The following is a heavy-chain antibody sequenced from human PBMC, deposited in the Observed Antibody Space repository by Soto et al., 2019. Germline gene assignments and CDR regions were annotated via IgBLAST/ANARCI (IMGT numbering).Heavy chain of an antibody. CDR2: INHSGST. J-gene: IGHJ4*02. V-gene: IGHV4-34*01. Sequence: SETLSLTCAVYGGSFSGYYWSWIRQPPGKGLEWIGEINHSGSTNYNPPLKSRVTISVDTSKNQFSLKLSSVTAADTAVYYCARGRSTGSSSFDFDYWGQGTLVTVSS. CDR1: GGSFSGYY. CDR3: ARGRSTGSSSFDFDY. D-gene: IGHD6-13*01.